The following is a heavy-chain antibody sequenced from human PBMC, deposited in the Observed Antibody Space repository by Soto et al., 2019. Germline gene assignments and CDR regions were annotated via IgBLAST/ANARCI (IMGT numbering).Heavy chain of an antibody. CDR1: GASISGGDYY. Sequence: SETLSLTCTVSGASISGGDYYWTWIRQPPGKGLEWIGSIYYTGNTYSNPSLESRLSISVDPSNNQFALRLTSVTAPDTAIYYCARATYDSSTYYLDYWGQGTLVTVSS. CDR2: IYYTGNT. V-gene: IGHV4-30-4*01. J-gene: IGHJ4*02. CDR3: ARATYDSSTYYLDY. D-gene: IGHD3-22*01.